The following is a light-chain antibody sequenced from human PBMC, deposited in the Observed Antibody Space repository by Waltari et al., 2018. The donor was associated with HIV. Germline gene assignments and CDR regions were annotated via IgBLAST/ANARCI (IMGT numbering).Light chain of an antibody. CDR3: TSYTRSNTLVI. CDR1: SSDVGGYNY. CDR2: HVS. V-gene: IGLV2-14*03. J-gene: IGLJ2*01. Sequence: QSALTQPASVSGSPGQSITISCTGTSSDVGGYNYVSWYQQHPGKAPKLMIYHVSNRPSGVSNLFSGSKSGNTASLTISGLQAEDEADYYCTSYTRSNTLVIFGGGTKLTVL.